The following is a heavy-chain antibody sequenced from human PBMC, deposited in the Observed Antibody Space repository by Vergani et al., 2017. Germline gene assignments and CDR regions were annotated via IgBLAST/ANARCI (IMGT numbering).Heavy chain of an antibody. CDR3: AKAGSFTSGSLQDNCYMGV. D-gene: IGHD3-10*01. V-gene: IGHV3-30*18. Sequence: QVQLAESGGGRVQPGRSLRLSCAASGFSFSSHAIHWVRQAPGKGLEWVAVISNDGSKKYYADSVKGRFTISRDNSKNTLDLQMNSLRTQDTAVYYCAKAGSFTSGSLQDNCYMGVWGKVPTVTVS. J-gene: IGHJ6*03. CDR1: GFSFSSHA. CDR2: ISNDGSKK.